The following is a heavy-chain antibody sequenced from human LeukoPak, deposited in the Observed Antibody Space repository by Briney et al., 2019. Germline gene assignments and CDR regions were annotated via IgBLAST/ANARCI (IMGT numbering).Heavy chain of an antibody. CDR3: AKEPGYSYGYYYYYYMDV. V-gene: IGHV3-33*06. D-gene: IGHD5-18*01. CDR1: GFTFSSYG. Sequence: PGRSVRLSCAAYGFTFSSYGMHWVRQAPGKGLEWVAVIWYDGSNKYYADSVKGRFTISRDNSKNTLYLQMNSLRAKDTAVYYCAKEPGYSYGYYYYYYMDVWGKGTTVTVSS. CDR2: IWYDGSNK. J-gene: IGHJ6*03.